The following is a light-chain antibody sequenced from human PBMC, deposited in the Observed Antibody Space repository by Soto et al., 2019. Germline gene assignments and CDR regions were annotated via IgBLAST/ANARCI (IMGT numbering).Light chain of an antibody. J-gene: IGLJ2*01. V-gene: IGLV2-14*01. CDR2: EVS. CDR3: SSYTSSSSLV. Sequence: QSALTQPASVSGSPGQSIAISCTGTRSDVGAYNYVSWYQQHPGKAPKLMIYEVSNRPSGVSNRFSGSKSGNTASVTISGLQAEDEADYYCSSYTSSSSLVFGGGTKLTVL. CDR1: RSDVGAYNY.